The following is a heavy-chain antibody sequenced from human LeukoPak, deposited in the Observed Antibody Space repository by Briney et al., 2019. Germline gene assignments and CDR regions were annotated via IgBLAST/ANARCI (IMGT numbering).Heavy chain of an antibody. CDR2: IYYSGRT. CDR1: GDSISSYF. D-gene: IGHD1-26*01. Sequence: SETLSLTCTVSGDSISSYFWSWIRQSPGKGLEWIGYIYYSGRTNYNPSLKSRVTISVDTSKNQFSLKLSSVTAADTAVYYCATTTIRLGYWGQGTLVTVSS. J-gene: IGHJ4*02. CDR3: ATTTIRLGY. V-gene: IGHV4-59*01.